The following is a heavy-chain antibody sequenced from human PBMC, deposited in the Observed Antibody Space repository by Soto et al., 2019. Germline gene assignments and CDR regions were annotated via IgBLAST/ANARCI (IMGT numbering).Heavy chain of an antibody. V-gene: IGHV5-51*01. D-gene: IGHD3-3*01. Sequence: GEALKISCKGSGYSFTSYWIGWVRQMPGKGLEWMGIIYPGDSDTRYSPSFQGQVTISADKSISTAYLQWSSLKASDTAMYYCARLWLLSHDAFDIWRQGTMVTVSS. CDR2: IYPGDSDT. J-gene: IGHJ3*02. CDR3: ARLWLLSHDAFDI. CDR1: GYSFTSYW.